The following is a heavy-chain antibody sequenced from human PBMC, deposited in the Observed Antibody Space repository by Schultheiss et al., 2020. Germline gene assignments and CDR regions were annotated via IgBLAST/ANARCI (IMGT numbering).Heavy chain of an antibody. CDR3: ARDVIMTTVTSYYGMDV. V-gene: IGHV3-30*03. CDR2: ISYDGSNK. J-gene: IGHJ6*02. CDR1: GFTFSSYG. Sequence: GGSLRLSCAASGFTFSSYGMHWVRQAPGKGLEWVAVISYDGSNKYYADSVKGRFTISRDNSKNTLYLQMNSLRAEDTAVYYCARDVIMTTVTSYYGMDVWGRGTTVTVAS. D-gene: IGHD4-17*01.